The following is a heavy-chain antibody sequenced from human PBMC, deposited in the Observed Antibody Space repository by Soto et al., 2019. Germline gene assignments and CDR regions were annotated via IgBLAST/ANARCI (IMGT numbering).Heavy chain of an antibody. Sequence: GGSLRLSCAASGFTFSSYGMHWVRQAPGKGLEWVAVISYDGSNKYYADSVKGRFTISRDNSKNTLYLQMNSLRAEDTAVYYCAKDHISIVGATDLDYWGQGTLVTVSS. CDR3: AKDHISIVGATDLDY. J-gene: IGHJ4*02. CDR2: ISYDGSNK. CDR1: GFTFSSYG. D-gene: IGHD1-26*01. V-gene: IGHV3-30*18.